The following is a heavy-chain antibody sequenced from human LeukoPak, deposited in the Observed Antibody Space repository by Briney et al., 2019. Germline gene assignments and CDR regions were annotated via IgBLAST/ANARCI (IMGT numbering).Heavy chain of an antibody. Sequence: PGGSLRLSCAASGFTFSSYEMNWVRQAPGKGLEWVSYISSSGSTIYYADSVKGRFTISRDNAKNSLYLQMNSLRAEDTALYYCARAYGPGSYYNNWGQGTLVTVSS. CDR2: ISSSGSTI. V-gene: IGHV3-48*03. D-gene: IGHD3-10*01. J-gene: IGHJ4*02. CDR3: ARAYGPGSYYNN. CDR1: GFTFSSYE.